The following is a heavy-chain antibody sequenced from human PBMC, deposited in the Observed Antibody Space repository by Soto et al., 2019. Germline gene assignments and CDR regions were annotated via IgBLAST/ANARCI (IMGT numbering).Heavy chain of an antibody. Sequence: SETLSLTCTVSGGSISSYYWSWIRQPPGKGLEWIEYIYYSGSTNYNPSLKSRVNISVDTSKNQFSLKLSSVTAADTAVYYCARGLVVGIDPWGQGTLVTVSS. V-gene: IGHV4-59*08. D-gene: IGHD2-2*01. CDR2: IYYSGST. J-gene: IGHJ5*02. CDR1: GGSISSYY. CDR3: ARGLVVGIDP.